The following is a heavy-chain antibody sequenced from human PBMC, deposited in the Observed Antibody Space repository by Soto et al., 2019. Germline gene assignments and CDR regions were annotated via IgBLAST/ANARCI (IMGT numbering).Heavy chain of an antibody. Sequence: QVQLQESGPGLVKPSRTLSLTCTVSGGSISSGGYYGSWIRQHPGKGLEWIGYIYYSGSTYYNPSLKSPVTISVDTSKNQFSLKLSSVTAADTAVYYCARFGMTPMYYFDYWGQGTLVTVSS. CDR3: ARFGMTPMYYFDY. D-gene: IGHD3-16*01. V-gene: IGHV4-31*01. CDR2: IYYSGST. J-gene: IGHJ4*02. CDR1: GGSISSGGYY.